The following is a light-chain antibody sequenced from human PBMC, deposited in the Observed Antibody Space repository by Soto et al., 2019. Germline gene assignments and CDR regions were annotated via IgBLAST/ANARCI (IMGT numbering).Light chain of an antibody. CDR1: QSVSSSY. CDR2: GAS. Sequence: DIVLTQSPGNLSLSPGERATLSCRAIQSVSSSYLAWYQQKPGQAPRLLSYGASSRATGIPDRFSGSGSGTDFTLTISRLEPEDFAVYYCQQYGSSYTFGQGTKLEIK. CDR3: QQYGSSYT. V-gene: IGKV3-20*01. J-gene: IGKJ2*01.